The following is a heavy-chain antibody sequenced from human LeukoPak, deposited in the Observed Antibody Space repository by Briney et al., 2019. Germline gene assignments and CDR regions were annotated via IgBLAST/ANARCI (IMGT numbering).Heavy chain of an antibody. CDR2: INPSGGST. Sequence: ASVKVSCKASGYTFTSYYMHWVRQAPGQGLEWMGIINPSGGSTSYAQKFQGRVTMARDTSTSTAYMELSSLRSEDTAVYYCASQPYYYDSSGYYHDAFDIWGQGTMVTVSS. CDR1: GYTFTSYY. J-gene: IGHJ3*02. D-gene: IGHD3-22*01. V-gene: IGHV1-46*01. CDR3: ASQPYYYDSSGYYHDAFDI.